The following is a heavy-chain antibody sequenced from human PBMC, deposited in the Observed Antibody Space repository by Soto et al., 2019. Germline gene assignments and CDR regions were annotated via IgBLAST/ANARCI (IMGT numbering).Heavy chain of an antibody. CDR3: ANFNWYSDL. J-gene: IGHJ2*01. Sequence: QVQLQESGPGLVKPSETLSLTCTVSGGSISSYYWSWIRQPPGKGLEWIGYIYYTGSTNYNPSLKSPVIISVDTAKNHFSLQLSSVSAADTSVYYCANFNWYSDLWGRGTLVTVSS. CDR2: IYYTGST. V-gene: IGHV4-59*01. CDR1: GGSISSYY.